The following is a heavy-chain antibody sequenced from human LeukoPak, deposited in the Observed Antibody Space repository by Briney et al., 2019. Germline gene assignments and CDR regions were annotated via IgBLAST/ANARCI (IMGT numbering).Heavy chain of an antibody. J-gene: IGHJ3*02. CDR3: ANSRVWQQRGDAFDI. CDR1: GFSFTYYW. CDR2: IKTDGSNT. Sequence: GGSLRLSCAASGFSFTYYWMHWVRQAPGKGLVWVSRIKTDGSNTSYADSVKGRFTVSRDNAKNTLYLQMNSLRVEDTAVYYCANSRVWQQRGDAFDIWGQGTMVTVSS. D-gene: IGHD6-13*01. V-gene: IGHV3-74*01.